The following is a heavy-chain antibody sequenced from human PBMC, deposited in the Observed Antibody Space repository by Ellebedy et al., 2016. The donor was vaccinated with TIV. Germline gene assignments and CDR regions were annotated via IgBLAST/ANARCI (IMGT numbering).Heavy chain of an antibody. V-gene: IGHV4-34*01. Sequence: SETLSLTXAVYGGSFSGYYWSWIRQPPGKGLEWIGEINHSGSTNYNPSLKSRVTISVDTSKNQFSLKLSSVTAADTAVYYCAVAVAGSYYYGMDVWGQGTTVTVSS. D-gene: IGHD6-19*01. J-gene: IGHJ6*02. CDR1: GGSFSGYY. CDR3: AVAVAGSYYYGMDV. CDR2: INHSGST.